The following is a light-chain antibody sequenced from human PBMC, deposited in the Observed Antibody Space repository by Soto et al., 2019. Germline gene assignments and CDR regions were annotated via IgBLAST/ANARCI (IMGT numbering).Light chain of an antibody. CDR3: SSYAGSYI. J-gene: IGLJ2*01. V-gene: IGLV2-14*01. CDR1: SSDVGGYNY. Sequence: QSALTQPASVSGSPGQSITISCTGTSSDVGGYNYVSWYQQHPGKAPKLMIYEVSNRPSGVSNRFSGSKSGNTASLTISGLQAEDEADYYCSSYAGSYIFGGGTKLTVL. CDR2: EVS.